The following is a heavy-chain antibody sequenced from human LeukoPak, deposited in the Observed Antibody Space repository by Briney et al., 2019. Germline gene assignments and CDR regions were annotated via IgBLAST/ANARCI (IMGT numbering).Heavy chain of an antibody. D-gene: IGHD5-18*01. CDR1: GFTFSSYA. CDR2: ISGSGGST. J-gene: IGHJ4*02. CDR3: AKVGVQLWYFDY. V-gene: IGHV3-23*01. Sequence: KSGGSLRLSCAASGFTFSSYAMSWVRQAPGKGLEWVSAISGSGGSTYYADSVKGRFTISRDNSKNTLYLQMNSLRAEDTAVYYCAKVGVQLWYFDYWGQGTLVTDSS.